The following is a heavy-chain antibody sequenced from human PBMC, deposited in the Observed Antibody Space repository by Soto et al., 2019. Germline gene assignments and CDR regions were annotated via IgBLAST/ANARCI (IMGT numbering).Heavy chain of an antibody. D-gene: IGHD3-9*01. CDR1: GGTFSSYA. CDR3: ARGGHHYDILTGYSA. CDR2: IIPIFGTA. J-gene: IGHJ5*02. Sequence: SVKVSCKASGGTFSSYAISWVRQAPGQGLEWMGGIIPIFGTANYAQKFQGRVTITADESTSTAYMELSSLRSEDTDVYYCARGGHHYDILTGYSAWGQGTLGT. V-gene: IGHV1-69*13.